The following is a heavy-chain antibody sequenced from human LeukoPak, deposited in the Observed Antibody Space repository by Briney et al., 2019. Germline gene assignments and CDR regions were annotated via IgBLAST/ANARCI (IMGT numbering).Heavy chain of an antibody. D-gene: IGHD3-9*01. CDR1: GGSISSSGYY. J-gene: IGHJ4*02. CDR3: ARLLRYFDWFPFDY. V-gene: IGHV4-39*01. Sequence: PSETLSLTCTVSGGSISSSGYYWGWIRQPPGKGLEWIGSIYYSGSTYYNPSLKSRVTISADTSKNQFSLKLSSVTAADTAVYYCARLLRYFDWFPFDYWGQGTLVTVSS. CDR2: IYYSGST.